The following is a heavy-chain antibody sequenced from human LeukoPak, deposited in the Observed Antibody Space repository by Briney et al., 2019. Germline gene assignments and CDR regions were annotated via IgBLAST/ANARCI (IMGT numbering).Heavy chain of an antibody. CDR3: SRSDGASDFDY. Sequence: SQTLSLTCAISGDSVSSNRASWPWIRQSPSRGLEWLGSTYYRSKWYNDYAVSLKSRISINPDTSKNQFSLQLNSVTPEDTAVYYCSRSDGASDFDYWGQGTLVTVSS. CDR2: TYYRSKWYN. CDR1: GDSVSSNRAS. J-gene: IGHJ4*02. D-gene: IGHD5-24*01. V-gene: IGHV6-1*01.